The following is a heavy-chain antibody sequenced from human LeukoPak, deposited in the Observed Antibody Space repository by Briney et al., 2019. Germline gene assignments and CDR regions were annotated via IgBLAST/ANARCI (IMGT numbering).Heavy chain of an antibody. D-gene: IGHD6-13*01. CDR1: GFTFSSYE. V-gene: IGHV3-48*03. Sequence: GGSLRLSCAASGFTFSSYEMNWVRQAPGKGLEWVSYISSSGSTIYYADSVKGRFTISRDNAKNSLYLQMNSLRAEDTAVYYCARSPRGIAAPRYFDYWGQGTLVTVSS. CDR3: ARSPRGIAAPRYFDY. CDR2: ISSSGSTI. J-gene: IGHJ4*02.